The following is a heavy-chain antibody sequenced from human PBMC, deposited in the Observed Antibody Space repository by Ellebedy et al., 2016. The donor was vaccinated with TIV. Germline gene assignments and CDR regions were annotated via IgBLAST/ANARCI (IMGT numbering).Heavy chain of an antibody. J-gene: IGHJ4*02. D-gene: IGHD3-10*01. V-gene: IGHV3-23*01. CDR1: GFSFSSYA. CDR2: ISGSAHSP. Sequence: PGGSLRLSCAASGFSFSSYAMNWVRQAPGKGLEWVSVISGSAHSPYYADSVKGRFTISRDNSKNTVYLQMNSLRAEDTAVYYCAKGRSLLRLDFFDYWGQGTLVTVSS. CDR3: AKGRSLLRLDFFDY.